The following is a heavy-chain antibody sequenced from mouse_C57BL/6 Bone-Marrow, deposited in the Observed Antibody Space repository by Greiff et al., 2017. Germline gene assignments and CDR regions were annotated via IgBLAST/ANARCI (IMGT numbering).Heavy chain of an antibody. CDR3: ASTTVVEDARDY. D-gene: IGHD1-1*01. CDR2: IYPRSGNT. CDR1: GYTFTSYG. Sequence: VQLVESGAELARPGASVKLSCKASGYTFTSYGISWVKQSTGQGLEWIGEIYPRSGNTYYNEKFKGKATLTADKSSSTAYMELRSLTSEDSAVYFCASTTVVEDARDYWGQGTSVNVSS. V-gene: IGHV1-81*01. J-gene: IGHJ4*01.